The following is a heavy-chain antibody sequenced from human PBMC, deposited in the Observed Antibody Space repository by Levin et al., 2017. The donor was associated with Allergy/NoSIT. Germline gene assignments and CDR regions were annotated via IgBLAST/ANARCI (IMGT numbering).Heavy chain of an antibody. CDR3: ARVQSSGSYFSWYFDL. V-gene: IGHV3-66*01. D-gene: IGHD1-26*01. CDR2: IYSGGTI. Sequence: SGGSLRLSCAASGFTVSSNYMSWVRQAPGKGLEWVSIIYSGGTIYYADSVKGRFTISRDNSKNTVYVQMNSLRAEDTAVYYCARVQSSGSYFSWYFDLWGRGTLVTVSS. CDR1: GFTVSSNY. J-gene: IGHJ2*01.